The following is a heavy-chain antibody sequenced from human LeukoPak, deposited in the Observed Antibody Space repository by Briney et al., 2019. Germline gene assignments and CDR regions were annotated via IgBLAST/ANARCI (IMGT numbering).Heavy chain of an antibody. V-gene: IGHV1-69*04. CDR3: ASRVGTASYYFDY. Sequence: VASVKVSCKASGGTFSSYAISWVRQAPGQGLEWMGRIIPILGIANYAQKFQGRVTITADKSTSTAYMELSSLRSEDTAVYYCASRVGTASYYFDYWGQGTLVTVSS. CDR2: IIPILGIA. CDR1: GGTFSSYA. D-gene: IGHD5-18*01. J-gene: IGHJ4*02.